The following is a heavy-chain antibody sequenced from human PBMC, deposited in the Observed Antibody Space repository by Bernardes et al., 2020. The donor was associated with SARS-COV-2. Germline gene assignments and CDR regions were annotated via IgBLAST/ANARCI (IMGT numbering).Heavy chain of an antibody. CDR2: ISTSSNTI. CDR3: TRAAAGMWY. Sequence: GGSLRLSCVASGFTFSSYSFNWVRQAPGKGLEWVSYISTSSNTIYYADSVKGRFTISRDNAKNSLYLQMNSLRAEDTAVYYCTRAAAGMWYWGQGTLVTVSS. J-gene: IGHJ4*02. CDR1: GFTFSSYS. V-gene: IGHV3-48*01. D-gene: IGHD6-13*01.